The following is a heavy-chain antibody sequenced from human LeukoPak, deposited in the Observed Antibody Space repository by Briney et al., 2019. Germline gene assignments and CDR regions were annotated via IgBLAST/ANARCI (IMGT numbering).Heavy chain of an antibody. CDR1: GGSFSGYY. J-gene: IGHJ4*02. V-gene: IGHV4-34*01. D-gene: IGHD1-1*01. CDR3: ARGGVEASRDYDY. CDR2: INHSGST. Sequence: SETLSLTCAVYGGSFSGYYWSWIRQPPGKGLEWIGEINHSGSTNYNPSLKSRVTISVDTSKNQFSLKLSSVTAADTAVYYCARGGVEASRDYDYWGQGTLVTVSS.